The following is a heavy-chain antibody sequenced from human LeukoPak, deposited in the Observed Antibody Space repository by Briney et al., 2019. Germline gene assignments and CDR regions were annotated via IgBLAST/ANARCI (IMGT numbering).Heavy chain of an antibody. Sequence: PGGSLRLSCAASGFTFSSYSMNWVRQAPGKGLEWISYISSASNTIRYADSVKGRFTISRDNAKNSVYLQMNSLRAEDTAMYYCARDGWFGDYNWFDPWGQGTLVTVSS. D-gene: IGHD3-10*01. CDR2: ISSASNTI. J-gene: IGHJ5*02. CDR1: GFTFSSYS. V-gene: IGHV3-48*01. CDR3: ARDGWFGDYNWFDP.